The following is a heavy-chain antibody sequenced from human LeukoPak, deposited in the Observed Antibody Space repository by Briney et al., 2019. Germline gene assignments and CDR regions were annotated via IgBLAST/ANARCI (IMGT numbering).Heavy chain of an antibody. J-gene: IGHJ6*02. CDR2: IYSGGST. D-gene: IGHD6-6*01. Sequence: PGGSLRLSCAASGFTVSSNYMSWVRQAPGKGLEWVSVIYSGGSTYYADSVKGRFTISRDNSKNTLYLQMNSLRAEDTAVYYCARYSSSSYYYYGMDVWGQGTTVTVSS. CDR1: GFTVSSNY. CDR3: ARYSSSSYYYYGMDV. V-gene: IGHV3-53*01.